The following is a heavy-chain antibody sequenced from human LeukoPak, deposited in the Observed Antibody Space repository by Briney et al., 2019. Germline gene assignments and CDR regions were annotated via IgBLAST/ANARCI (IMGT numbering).Heavy chain of an antibody. V-gene: IGHV1-18*01. CDR2: ISAYNGNT. D-gene: IGHD3-3*01. J-gene: IGHJ5*02. CDR3: ARGGLYDFWSGTENWFDP. Sequence: ASVKVSCKASGYTFTSYGISWVRQAPGQGLEWMGWISAYNGNTNYAQKLQGRVTMTTDTSTSTAYMELRSLRSDDTAVYYCARGGLYDFWSGTENWFDPWGQGTLVTVSS. CDR1: GYTFTSYG.